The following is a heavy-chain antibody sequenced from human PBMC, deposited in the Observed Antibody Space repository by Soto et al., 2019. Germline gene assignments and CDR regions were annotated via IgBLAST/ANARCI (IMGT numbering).Heavy chain of an antibody. D-gene: IGHD4-17*01. V-gene: IGHV1-69*06. J-gene: IGHJ6*02. CDR2: IIPIFGTA. Sequence: QVQLVQSEAEVKKPGSSVKVSCKASGGTFSSYAISWVRQAPGQGLEWMGGIIPIFGTANYAQKFQGRVTITADKSTSTAYMELSSLRSEDTAVYYCARGAYGLGYYYYGMDVWGQGTTVTVSS. CDR3: ARGAYGLGYYYYGMDV. CDR1: GGTFSSYA.